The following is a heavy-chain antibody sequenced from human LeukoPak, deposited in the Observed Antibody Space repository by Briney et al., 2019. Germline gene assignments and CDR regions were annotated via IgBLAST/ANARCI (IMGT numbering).Heavy chain of an antibody. V-gene: IGHV3-53*01. CDR3: ATRMVTTWAFDY. J-gene: IGHJ4*02. CDR2: IYSGGST. D-gene: IGHD4-17*01. Sequence: GGSLRLSCAASGFTVSHNYMSWVRQASGKGLEWVSVIYSGGSTYYADSVKGRFTISRDNSKNTLYLQMNTLRAEDTAVYYCATRMVTTWAFDYWGQGTLVTVSS. CDR1: GFTVSHNY.